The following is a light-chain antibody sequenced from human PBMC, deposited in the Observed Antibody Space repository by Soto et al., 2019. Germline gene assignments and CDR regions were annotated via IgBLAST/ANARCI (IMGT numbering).Light chain of an antibody. Sequence: QSALTQPASVSGSPGQSITISCTGTSSDVGGYNYVSWYQQHPGKAPKLMIYEVSNRPSGVSDRFSGSKSGNTASLTISGLQAEDDADYYCSSYTSNSTWVFGGGTKVTVL. CDR2: EVS. CDR3: SSYTSNSTWV. V-gene: IGLV2-14*01. J-gene: IGLJ3*02. CDR1: SSDVGGYNY.